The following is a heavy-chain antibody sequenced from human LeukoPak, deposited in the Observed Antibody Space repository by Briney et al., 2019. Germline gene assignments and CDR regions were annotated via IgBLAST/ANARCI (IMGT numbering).Heavy chain of an antibody. V-gene: IGHV3-7*01. CDR3: ARERDSGYDSLYYYYYMDV. J-gene: IGHJ6*03. CDR2: IKQDGSEK. Sequence: GGSLRLSCAVSGFTSSKGWVSWVRQAPGKGLEWVANIKQDGSEKNYVDSVKGRFTVSRDNAKNSLYLQMNSLRAEDTAVYYCARERDSGYDSLYYYYYMDVWGKGTTVTVSS. D-gene: IGHD5-12*01. CDR1: GFTSSKGW.